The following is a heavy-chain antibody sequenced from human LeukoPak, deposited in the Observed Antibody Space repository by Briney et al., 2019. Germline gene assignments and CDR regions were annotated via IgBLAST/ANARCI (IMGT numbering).Heavy chain of an antibody. J-gene: IGHJ3*02. CDR1: GFAVGSNY. Sequence: GGSLRLSCAASGFAVGSNYMSWVRQAPGKGLEWVSVIYSGGSTYYADSVKGRFTISRDNSKNTLYLQMNSLRAEDTAVYYCARATVTTLPAAFDIWGQGTMVTVSS. CDR2: IYSGGST. CDR3: ARATVTTLPAAFDI. D-gene: IGHD4-17*01. V-gene: IGHV3-66*01.